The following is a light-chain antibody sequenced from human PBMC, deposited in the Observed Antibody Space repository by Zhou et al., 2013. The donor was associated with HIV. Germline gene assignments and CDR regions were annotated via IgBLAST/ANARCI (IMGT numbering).Light chain of an antibody. V-gene: IGKV3-20*01. Sequence: NVLTQSPGTLSLSPGERATLSCRASQIVSSSFIAWFQQRPGQPPRLLIYGASRRATGIPDRFSGSGSGTDFTLTISRLEPEDFAVYYCQQYGSSPYTFGQGTKLEIK. CDR2: GAS. CDR1: QIVSSSF. CDR3: QQYGSSPYT. J-gene: IGKJ2*01.